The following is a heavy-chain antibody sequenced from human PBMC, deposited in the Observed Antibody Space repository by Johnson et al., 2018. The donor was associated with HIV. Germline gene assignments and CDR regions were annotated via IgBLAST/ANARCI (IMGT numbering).Heavy chain of an antibody. J-gene: IGHJ3*02. Sequence: QMLLVESGGGLVQPGGSLRLSCAASGFTFSSYAMHWVRQAPGKGLEWVAVISYDGGNKYYADSVKGRFTISRDNSKNTLYLQMNSLRAEDTAVYYCARGLAADAFDIWGRGTMVTVSS. D-gene: IGHD6-13*01. CDR1: GFTFSSYA. V-gene: IGHV3-30-3*01. CDR3: ARGLAADAFDI. CDR2: ISYDGGNK.